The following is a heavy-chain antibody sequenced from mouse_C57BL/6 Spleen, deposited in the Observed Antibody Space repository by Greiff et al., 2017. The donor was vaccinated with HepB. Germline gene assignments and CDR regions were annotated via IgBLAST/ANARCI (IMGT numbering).Heavy chain of an antibody. V-gene: IGHV5-9*01. CDR3: ARQAYGNYGFYWYFDV. D-gene: IGHD2-1*01. J-gene: IGHJ1*03. CDR1: GFTFSSYT. Sequence: EVKLVESGGGLVKPGGSLKLSCAASGFTFSSYTMSWVRQTPEKRLEWVATISGGGGNTYYPDSVKGRFTISRDNAKNTRYLQMSSLRSEGTALYYCARQAYGNYGFYWYFDVWGTGTTVTVSS. CDR2: ISGGGGNT.